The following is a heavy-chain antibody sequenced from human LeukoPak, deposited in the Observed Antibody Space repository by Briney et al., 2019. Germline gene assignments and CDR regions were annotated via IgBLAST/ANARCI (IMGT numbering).Heavy chain of an antibody. Sequence: ASVKVSCKASGYTFTSYGISWVRQAPGQGLEWMGWISAYNGNTNYAQKLQGRVTMTTDTSTSTAYMELRSLRPDDTAVYYCARDGYYDFWSGQSLYYYYYYMDVWGKGTTVTVSS. D-gene: IGHD3-3*01. V-gene: IGHV1-18*01. CDR2: ISAYNGNT. CDR3: ARDGYYDFWSGQSLYYYYYYMDV. CDR1: GYTFTSYG. J-gene: IGHJ6*03.